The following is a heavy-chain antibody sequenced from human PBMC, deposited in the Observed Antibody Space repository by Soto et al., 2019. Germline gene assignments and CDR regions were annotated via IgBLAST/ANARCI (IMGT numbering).Heavy chain of an antibody. Sequence: SETLSLTCAVYGGSFSGYYWGWIRQPPGKGLEWIGEINHSGSTNYNPSLKSRVTISVDTSKNQFSLKLSSVTAADTAVYYCAGTVNYYASSGEYGMDVWGQGTTVTVSS. V-gene: IGHV4-34*01. CDR2: INHSGST. CDR3: AGTVNYYASSGEYGMDV. J-gene: IGHJ6*02. D-gene: IGHD3-22*01. CDR1: GGSFSGYY.